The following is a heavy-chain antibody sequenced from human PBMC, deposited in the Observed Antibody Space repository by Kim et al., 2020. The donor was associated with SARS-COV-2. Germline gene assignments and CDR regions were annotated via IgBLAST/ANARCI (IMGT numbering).Heavy chain of an antibody. V-gene: IGHV3-74*01. CDR2: IRNDCSRT. J-gene: IGHJ4*02. CDR1: GFTFSSYG. D-gene: IGHD3-16*01. Sequence: GGSLRLSCAASGFTFSSYGMHWVRQAPGMGLEWVSRIRNDCSRTNYADYVRGRFTISRDNSKNTLYLQMNSLRAEDTAVYYCVSRIKVTGYAQAYLGQG. CDR3: VSRIKVTGYAQAY.